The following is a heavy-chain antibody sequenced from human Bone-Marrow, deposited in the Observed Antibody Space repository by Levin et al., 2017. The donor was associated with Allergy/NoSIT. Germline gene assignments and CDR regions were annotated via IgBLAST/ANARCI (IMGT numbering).Heavy chain of an antibody. CDR1: GFSFRSYA. J-gene: IGHJ4*02. CDR3: AKSHGDYVYYFDS. V-gene: IGHV3-23*01. CDR2: LSGTGAGS. D-gene: IGHD4-17*01. Sequence: QTGGSLRLSCAASGFSFRSYAMAWVRQAPGKGLEWVSALSGTGAGSVYADSVKGRFTISRDNSKNTLYLQLNGLRAEDTAIYYCAKSHGDYVYYFDSWGLGTLVLVSS.